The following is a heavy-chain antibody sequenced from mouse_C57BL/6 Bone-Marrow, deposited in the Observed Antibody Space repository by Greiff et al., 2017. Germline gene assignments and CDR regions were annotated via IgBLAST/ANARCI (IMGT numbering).Heavy chain of an antibody. V-gene: IGHV3-6*01. D-gene: IGHD2-5*01. Sequence: DVKLVESGPGLVKPSQSLSLTCSVTGYSITSGYYWNWIRQFPGNKLEWMGYISYDGSNNYNPSLKNRISITRDTSKNQFFLKLNSVTTEDTATYYCASSNCAWFAYWGQGTLVTVSA. CDR3: ASSNCAWFAY. CDR2: ISYDGSN. CDR1: GYSITSGYY. J-gene: IGHJ3*01.